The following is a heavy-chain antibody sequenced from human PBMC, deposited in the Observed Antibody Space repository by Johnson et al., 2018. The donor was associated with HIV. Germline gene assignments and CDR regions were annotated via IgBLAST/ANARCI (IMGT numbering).Heavy chain of an antibody. CDR3: ARACRDGYTCDVFDI. D-gene: IGHD5-24*01. J-gene: IGHJ3*02. CDR2: ISYDGSNK. V-gene: IGHV3-30-3*01. Sequence: QVQLVESGGGVVQPGRSLRLSCAASGFTFSSYAMHWVRQAPGKGLEWVAVISYDGSNKYYADSVKGRFIISRDNAKNSLFVEMNSLRAEDTAVYYCARACRDGYTCDVFDIWGQGTMVTVSS. CDR1: GFTFSSYA.